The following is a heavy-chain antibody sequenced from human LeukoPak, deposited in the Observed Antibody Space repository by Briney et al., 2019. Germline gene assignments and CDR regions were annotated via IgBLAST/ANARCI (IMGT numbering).Heavy chain of an antibody. Sequence: SETLSLTCSVSGGSVSSGSYYWSWIRQPPGKGLEWVGYIYYSGSTNYNPSLKSRVTISVDTSKNQFSLKLSSVTAADTAVYYCARGTNSRKEHAFDIWGQGTMVTVSS. CDR1: GGSVSSGSYY. J-gene: IGHJ3*02. V-gene: IGHV4-61*01. CDR2: IYYSGST. D-gene: IGHD2-2*01. CDR3: ARGTNSRKEHAFDI.